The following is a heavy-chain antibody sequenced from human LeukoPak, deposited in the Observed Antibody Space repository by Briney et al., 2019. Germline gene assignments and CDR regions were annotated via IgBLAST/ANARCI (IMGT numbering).Heavy chain of an antibody. CDR1: AQTFANYW. Sequence: GESLKISCKGSAQTFANYWIGWVRQMPGKGLEWMGIIYPGDSETRYSPSFQGQVAISADKSISTAYLQWSSLKASDTAIYYCARPKRARPFDLWGQGTVVTVSS. V-gene: IGHV5-51*01. D-gene: IGHD1-1*01. CDR2: IYPGDSET. CDR3: ARPKRARPFDL. J-gene: IGHJ3*01.